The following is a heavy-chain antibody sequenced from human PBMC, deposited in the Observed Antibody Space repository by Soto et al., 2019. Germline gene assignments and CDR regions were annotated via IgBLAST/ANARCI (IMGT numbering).Heavy chain of an antibody. J-gene: IGHJ6*02. D-gene: IGHD5-12*01. CDR3: ARAIVATTGRDYSYGMDG. CDR1: GGSSSSSNW. Sequence: QVQLQESGPGLVKPSGTLSLTCGVSGGSSSSSNWWSWVRQPPGKGLEWIGEIYHSGSTNYNPSLKIRVTIAVDKSKNQFSLKLSSVSAADTAVYYCARAIVATTGRDYSYGMDGWGQGTTVTVSS. CDR2: IYHSGST. V-gene: IGHV4-4*02.